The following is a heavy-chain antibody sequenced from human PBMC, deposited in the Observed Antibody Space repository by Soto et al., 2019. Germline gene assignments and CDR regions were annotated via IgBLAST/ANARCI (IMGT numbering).Heavy chain of an antibody. CDR1: GFTFSSYS. CDR2: ISSHSSTL. D-gene: IGHD6-19*01. J-gene: IGHJ5*02. CDR3: VRDGSGNLYLNWFDP. V-gene: IGHV3-48*02. Sequence: GGSLRLSCAASGFTFSSYSMNWVRQAPGKGLEWISYISSHSSTLYYAASVKGRFTISRDNAGNSLYLQMNSLRDEDTAVYYCVRDGSGNLYLNWFDPWGQGTLVTVSS.